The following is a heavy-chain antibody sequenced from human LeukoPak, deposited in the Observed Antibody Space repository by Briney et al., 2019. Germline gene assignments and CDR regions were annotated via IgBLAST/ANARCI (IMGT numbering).Heavy chain of an antibody. D-gene: IGHD1-1*01. CDR2: IDYSGTT. CDR1: GGSISSNKYY. V-gene: IGHV4-31*01. CDR3: ATVMTGSRYFDL. J-gene: IGHJ2*01. Sequence: SETLSLTCTVSGGSISSNKYYWSWIRQHPGKGLEWIGYIDYSGTTYYNPSLNRPVTISVDTFENQFSLTLDSVTAADTAVFYCATVMTGSRYFDLWGRGTLVTVSS.